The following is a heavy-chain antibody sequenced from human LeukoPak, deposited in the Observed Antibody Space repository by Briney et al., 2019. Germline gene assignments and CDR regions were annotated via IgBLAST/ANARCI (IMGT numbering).Heavy chain of an antibody. Sequence: GGSLRLSCAASGFTFSDHYASWIRQAPGKGLEWISYIYSSSNSIYYEDSVKGRFTISRDNAKNSVYLQMNSLRAEDTAVYYCAGGLRAYYYYGMDVWGQGTTVTVSS. D-gene: IGHD3-3*01. CDR3: AGGLRAYYYYGMDV. J-gene: IGHJ6*02. CDR1: GFTFSDHY. CDR2: IYSSSNSI. V-gene: IGHV3-11*01.